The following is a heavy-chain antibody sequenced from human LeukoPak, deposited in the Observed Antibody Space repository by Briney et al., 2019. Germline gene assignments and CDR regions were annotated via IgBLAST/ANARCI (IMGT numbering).Heavy chain of an antibody. D-gene: IGHD2-15*01. Sequence: ASVKVSCKASGYTFTSYDINWVRQATGQGLEWMGWVSAYADNTNYVQKIQGRVTMTTDTSTSTAYMELRSLRSDDTAVYYCARDCIGCHGFDYWGQGTLVTVSS. CDR3: ARDCIGCHGFDY. V-gene: IGHV1-18*01. J-gene: IGHJ4*02. CDR1: GYTFTSYD. CDR2: VSAYADNT.